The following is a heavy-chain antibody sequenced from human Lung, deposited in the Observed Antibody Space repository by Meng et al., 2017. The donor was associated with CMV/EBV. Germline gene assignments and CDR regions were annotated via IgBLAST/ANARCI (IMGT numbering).Heavy chain of an antibody. D-gene: IGHD2-15*01. V-gene: IGHV1-18*01. CDR2: FVNYVDT. Sequence: VHLRRSGPGAKKPGASVRVSCKASGYTFGSYGICWVRQAPGQGLEWMGWFVNYVDTYPAPKFQGRVTMTTDTHTNTAFMELRSLTSDDTAVYYCASGTPGRSYCDYWGQGTLVTVSS. CDR3: ASGTPGRSYCDY. J-gene: IGHJ4*02. CDR1: GYTFGSYG.